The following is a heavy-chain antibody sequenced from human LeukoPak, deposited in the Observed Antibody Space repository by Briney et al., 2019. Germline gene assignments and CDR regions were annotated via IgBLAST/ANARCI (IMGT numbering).Heavy chain of an antibody. V-gene: IGHV4-31*03. CDR2: IYYSGST. D-gene: IGHD3-10*01. CDR3: ARAPLTYYYGSGSYSHGTKFGP. CDR1: GGSISSGGYY. J-gene: IGHJ5*02. Sequence: SETLSLTCTVSGGSISSGGYYWSWIRQHPGKGLEWIGYIYYSGSTYYNPSLKSRVTISVDTSKNQFSLKLSSVTAADTAVYYCARAPLTYYYGSGSYSHGTKFGPWGQGTLVTVSS.